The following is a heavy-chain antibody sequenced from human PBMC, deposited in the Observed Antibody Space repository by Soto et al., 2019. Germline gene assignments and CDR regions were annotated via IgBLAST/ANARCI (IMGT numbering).Heavy chain of an antibody. D-gene: IGHD6-13*01. Sequence: GGSLRLSCAASGFTFSSYSMNWVRQAPGKGLEWVSSISSSSSYIHYADSVKGRFTISRDNAKNSLYLQMNSLRAEDTAVYYCAGAARRTPGIAAAGSVFDYWGQGTLVTVSS. CDR1: GFTFSSYS. CDR3: AGAARRTPGIAAAGSVFDY. J-gene: IGHJ4*02. CDR2: ISSSSSYI. V-gene: IGHV3-21*01.